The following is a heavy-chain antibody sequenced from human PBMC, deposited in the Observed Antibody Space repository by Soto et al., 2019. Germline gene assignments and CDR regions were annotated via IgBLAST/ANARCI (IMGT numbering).Heavy chain of an antibody. CDR1: GFTFSSYW. Sequence: EVQLVEAGGGLVQPGGSLTLSCAASGFTFSSYWMHWVRQAPGKGLAWVSRIKSDGSGTIYADSVKGRLTISRDNAKNTLYLQMNSLRAEDTAVYYCVRGDGDYYDGNVYLGRHWGQGTLVTVSS. D-gene: IGHD3-22*01. CDR2: IKSDGSGT. J-gene: IGHJ4*02. CDR3: VRGDGDYYDGNVYLGRH. V-gene: IGHV3-74*01.